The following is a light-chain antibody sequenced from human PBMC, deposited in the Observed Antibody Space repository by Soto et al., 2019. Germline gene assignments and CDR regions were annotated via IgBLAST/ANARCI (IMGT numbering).Light chain of an antibody. Sequence: DIQMTQSPSSLSASVGDRVTITCRASQGISNSLAWYQQKPGKVPKLLIYTASTLQSGVPSRFIGRGPGTDFTLTITSLQPEDVASYYCQKYNSAPLTFGGGTKVEIK. CDR3: QKYNSAPLT. V-gene: IGKV1-27*01. CDR1: QGISNS. J-gene: IGKJ4*01. CDR2: TAS.